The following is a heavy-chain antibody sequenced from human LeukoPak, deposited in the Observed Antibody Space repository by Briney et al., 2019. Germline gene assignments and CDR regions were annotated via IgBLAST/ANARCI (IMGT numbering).Heavy chain of an antibody. J-gene: IGHJ4*02. V-gene: IGHV3-7*03. D-gene: IGHD6-13*01. Sequence: GGSLRLSCTVSGFTSSTYCVSCARQAPGKGLVGKSNIKKDGAEKYYVDSVKGRYTIPKTNAKNPMYLQMNRLRAEDTAVYFCTRDVGAAGYWGQGTPVTVSS. CDR3: TRDVGAAGY. CDR1: GFTSSTYC. CDR2: IKKDGAEK.